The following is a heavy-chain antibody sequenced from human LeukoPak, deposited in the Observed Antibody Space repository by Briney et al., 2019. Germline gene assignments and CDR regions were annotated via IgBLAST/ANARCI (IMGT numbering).Heavy chain of an antibody. Sequence: GGPRELSCEPPEFTFSDYYRSWIRQPQGKGLEWVSYISSSSSYTNYADSVKGRFTISRDNAKNSLYLQMNSLRAEDTAVYYCARDNYTGEFDYWGQGTLVTVSS. J-gene: IGHJ4*02. V-gene: IGHV3-11*05. CDR2: ISSSSSYT. CDR1: EFTFSDYY. CDR3: ARDNYTGEFDY. D-gene: IGHD4-11*01.